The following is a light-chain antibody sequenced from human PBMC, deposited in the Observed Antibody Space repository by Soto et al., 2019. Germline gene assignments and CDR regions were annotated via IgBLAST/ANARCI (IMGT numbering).Light chain of an antibody. CDR3: QQYNKWPRT. Sequence: EIVLTQSPCTLSFSAWERSTLSFMASQSVSSSYLAWYQQKPGQAPSLLIYGASTRATGIPARFSGSGSGTEFTLTMSSLQSEDFAVYFCQQYNKWPRTFGQGTKVDIK. CDR1: QSVSSSY. CDR2: GAS. V-gene: IGKV3-15*01. J-gene: IGKJ1*01.